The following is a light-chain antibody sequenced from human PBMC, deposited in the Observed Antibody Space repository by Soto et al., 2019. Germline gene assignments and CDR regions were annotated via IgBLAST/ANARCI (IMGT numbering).Light chain of an antibody. Sequence: QSALTQPASVSGSPGQSITISCTGSSSDVGGYKYVSWYQQHPGKAPKLIIYDVSNRPSGVSNRISGSKSGNTASLTISGLQAEDDADYYCSSYTTRIALIFGGGTKLTVL. J-gene: IGLJ2*01. CDR2: DVS. CDR1: SSDVGGYKY. V-gene: IGLV2-14*01. CDR3: SSYTTRIALI.